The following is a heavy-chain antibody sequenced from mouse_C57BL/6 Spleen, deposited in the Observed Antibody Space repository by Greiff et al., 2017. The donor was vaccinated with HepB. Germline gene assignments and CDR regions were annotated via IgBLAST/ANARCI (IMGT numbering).Heavy chain of an antibody. CDR3: ARGSSIYYDYDEGFAY. V-gene: IGHV5-16*01. Sequence: EVKVVESEGGLVQPGSSMKLSCTASGFTFSDYYMAWVRQVPEKGLEWVANINYDGSSTYYLDSLKSRFIISRDNAKNILYLQMSSLKSEDTATYYCARGSSIYYDYDEGFAYWGQGTLVTVSA. J-gene: IGHJ3*01. CDR1: GFTFSDYY. CDR2: INYDGSST. D-gene: IGHD2-4*01.